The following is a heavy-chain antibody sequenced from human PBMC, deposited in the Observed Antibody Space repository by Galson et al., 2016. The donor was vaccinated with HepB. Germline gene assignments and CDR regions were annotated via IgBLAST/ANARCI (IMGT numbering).Heavy chain of an antibody. D-gene: IGHD1-1*01. V-gene: IGHV3-23*01. CDR3: ATHGGYTIGTLDT. J-gene: IGHJ5*02. Sequence: SLRLSCAASGFTFSSYAMNWVRQAPGKGLEWVPVINASGGGKSYAGSVKGRFTISRDNSKNALFLQMNSLRAEDTAVYYCATHGGYTIGTLDTWGQGTLVTVSS. CDR2: INASGGGK. CDR1: GFTFSSYA.